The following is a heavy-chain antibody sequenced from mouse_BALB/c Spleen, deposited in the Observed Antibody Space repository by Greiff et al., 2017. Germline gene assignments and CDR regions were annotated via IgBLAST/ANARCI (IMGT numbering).Heavy chain of an antibody. V-gene: IGHV3-6*02. D-gene: IGHD2-4*01. CDR3: ARGYDYDDAMDY. CDR2: ISYDGSN. CDR1: GYSFTSGYF. Sequence: EVQLQESGPGLVKPSQSLSLTCSVTGYSFTSGYFWNWIRQFPGNKLEWMGYISYDGSNNYNPSLKNRISITRDTSKNQFFLKLNSVTTEDTVTYDCARGYDYDDAMDYWGQGTSVTVSS. J-gene: IGHJ4*01.